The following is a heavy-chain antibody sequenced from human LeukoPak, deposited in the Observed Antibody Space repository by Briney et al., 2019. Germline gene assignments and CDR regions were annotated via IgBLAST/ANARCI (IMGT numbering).Heavy chain of an antibody. Sequence: SESLSLTCAVYGGSFSGYYRSWMRQPPGKGLEWIGEINHSGSTNYNPSLKSRVTISVDTSKNQFSLKLSSVTAADTAVYYCARACYGSGSSYFDYWGQGTLVTVSS. V-gene: IGHV4-34*01. CDR3: ARACYGSGSSYFDY. CDR2: INHSGST. J-gene: IGHJ4*02. D-gene: IGHD3-10*01. CDR1: GGSFSGYY.